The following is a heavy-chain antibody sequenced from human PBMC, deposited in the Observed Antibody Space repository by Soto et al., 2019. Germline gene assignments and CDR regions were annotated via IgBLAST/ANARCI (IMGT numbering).Heavy chain of an antibody. Sequence: GGSLRLSCAASGFTFSTYAMSWVRQAPGKGMEWVSAVSGSGDKKYYADSVKGRSRTSRDNSKNALYLQMNSLGAEDTAIYYCARETVTADPLRIDYWGQGTLVTVSS. J-gene: IGHJ4*02. V-gene: IGHV3-23*01. CDR3: ARETVTADPLRIDY. CDR1: GFTFSTYA. D-gene: IGHD2-21*02. CDR2: VSGSGDKK.